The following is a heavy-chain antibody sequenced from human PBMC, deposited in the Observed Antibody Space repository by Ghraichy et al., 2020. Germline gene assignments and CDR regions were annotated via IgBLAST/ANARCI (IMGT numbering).Heavy chain of an antibody. Sequence: GGSLRLSCAASGFTFSSYEMNWVRQAPGKGLEWVSYISSSGSTIYYADSVKGRFTISRDNAKNSLYLQMNSLRAEDTAVYYCARDLLDYYYYGMDVWGQGTTVTVSS. V-gene: IGHV3-48*03. CDR1: GFTFSSYE. CDR3: ARDLLDYYYYGMDV. D-gene: IGHD3-3*02. CDR2: ISSSGSTI. J-gene: IGHJ6*02.